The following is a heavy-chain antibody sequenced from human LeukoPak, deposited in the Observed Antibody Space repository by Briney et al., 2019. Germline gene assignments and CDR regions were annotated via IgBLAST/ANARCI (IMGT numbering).Heavy chain of an antibody. CDR3: ARSLRYFDWKDAFDI. J-gene: IGHJ3*02. CDR2: IYYSGST. V-gene: IGHV4-39*07. D-gene: IGHD3-9*01. Sequence: PSETLSLTCTVSGGSISSYYWGWIRQPPGKGLEWIGSIYYSGSTCYNPSLKSRVTISVDTSKNQFSLKLSSVTAADTAVYYCARSLRYFDWKDAFDIWGQGTMVTVSS. CDR1: GGSISSYY.